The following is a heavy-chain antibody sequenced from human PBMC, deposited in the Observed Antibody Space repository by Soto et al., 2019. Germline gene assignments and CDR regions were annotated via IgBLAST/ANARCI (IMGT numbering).Heavy chain of an antibody. V-gene: IGHV1-69*01. Sequence: QVQLVQSGAEVKKPGSSVKVSCKASGGTFSSYSINWVRQAPGQGLEWMGEIIPIFGTANYAQKFQGRVTITADESTSTAYMELSSLRSENTAVYYCARDGGRHSGGIDYWGQGTLVTVSS. CDR2: IIPIFGTA. J-gene: IGHJ4*02. D-gene: IGHD1-26*01. CDR1: GGTFSSYS. CDR3: ARDGGRHSGGIDY.